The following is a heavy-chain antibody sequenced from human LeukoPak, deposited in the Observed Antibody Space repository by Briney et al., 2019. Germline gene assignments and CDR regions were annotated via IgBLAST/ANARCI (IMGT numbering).Heavy chain of an antibody. J-gene: IGHJ4*02. CDR2: VSGSDENK. CDR1: GFTFSDYY. V-gene: IGHV3-11*01. Sequence: GGSLRLSCAASGFTFSDYYMTWIRQAPGQGLEWTSYVSGSDENKYYAGSVRGRFAISRDNAEKSLFLQMSNVRAEDTAVYYCARAGLGGHYIDYWGQGTLVTVSS. D-gene: IGHD2-15*01. CDR3: ARAGLGGHYIDY.